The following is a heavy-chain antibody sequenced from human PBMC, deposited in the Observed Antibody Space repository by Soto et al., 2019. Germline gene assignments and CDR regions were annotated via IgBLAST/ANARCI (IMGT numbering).Heavy chain of an antibody. Sequence: GGSLRLSCAASGFTFSDYYMSWIRQAPGQGLVWVSHIHSDGSRTTYADSVKGRFTISRDNAKNTVYLQMNSLRAEDTAVYYCARGDKGGFDLWGQGTTVTVSS. CDR3: ARGDKGGFDL. V-gene: IGHV3-74*01. J-gene: IGHJ3*01. CDR2: IHSDGSRT. CDR1: GFTFSDYY. D-gene: IGHD2-21*02.